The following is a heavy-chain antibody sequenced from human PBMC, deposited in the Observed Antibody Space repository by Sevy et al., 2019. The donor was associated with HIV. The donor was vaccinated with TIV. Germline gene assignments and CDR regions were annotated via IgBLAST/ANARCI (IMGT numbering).Heavy chain of an antibody. CDR1: GFTFNKYS. J-gene: IGHJ4*02. D-gene: IGHD2-8*01. Sequence: GGSLRLSCVASGFTFNKYSMSWVRQPPGEGLQWVATLSFGCGEINYADSVKGRFTISRDNSKNSFYLQMNNLRAEDTALYYCAREGCTKPHDYWGQGTLVTVSS. CDR3: AREGCTKPHDY. CDR2: LSFGCGEI. V-gene: IGHV3-23*01.